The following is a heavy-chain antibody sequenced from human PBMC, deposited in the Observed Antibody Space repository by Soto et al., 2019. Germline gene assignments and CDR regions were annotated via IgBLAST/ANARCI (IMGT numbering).Heavy chain of an antibody. J-gene: IGHJ4*02. V-gene: IGHV3-30*18. D-gene: IGHD3-22*01. CDR2: ISYDGSNK. CDR1: GFTFSSYG. Sequence: QVQLVESGGGVVQPGRSLRLSCAASGFTFSSYGMHWVRQAPGKGLEWVAVISYDGSNKYYADSVKGRFTISRDNSKNTLYLQMNSLRAEDTAVYYCAKDLSDSSGYYQGIYYWGQGTLVTVSS. CDR3: AKDLSDSSGYYQGIYY.